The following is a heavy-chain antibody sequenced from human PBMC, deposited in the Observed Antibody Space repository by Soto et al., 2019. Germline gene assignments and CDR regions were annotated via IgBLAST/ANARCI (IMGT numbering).Heavy chain of an antibody. CDR3: AKDGQVGATPFDY. Sequence: LRLSCAASGFTFSSYAMSWVRQAPGKGLEWVSAISGSGGSTYYADSVKGRFTISRDNSKSTLYLQMNSLRAEDTAVYYCAKDGQVGATPFDYWGQGTLVTVSS. CDR2: ISGSGGST. CDR1: GFTFSSYA. V-gene: IGHV3-23*01. D-gene: IGHD1-26*01. J-gene: IGHJ4*02.